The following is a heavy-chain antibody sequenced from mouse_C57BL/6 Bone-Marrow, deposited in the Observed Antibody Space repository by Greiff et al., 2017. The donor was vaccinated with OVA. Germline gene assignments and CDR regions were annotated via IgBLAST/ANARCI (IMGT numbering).Heavy chain of an antibody. D-gene: IGHD2-10*01. V-gene: IGHV10-1*01. J-gene: IGHJ3*01. CDR2: IRSKSNNYAT. Sequence: EVQLQESGGGLVQPKGSLKLSCAASGFSFNTYAMNWVRQAPGKGLEWVARIRSKSNNYATYYADSVKDRFTISRDDSESMLYLQMNNLKTEDTAMYYCVRSYHHAFAYWGQGTLVTVSA. CDR3: VRSYHHAFAY. CDR1: GFSFNTYA.